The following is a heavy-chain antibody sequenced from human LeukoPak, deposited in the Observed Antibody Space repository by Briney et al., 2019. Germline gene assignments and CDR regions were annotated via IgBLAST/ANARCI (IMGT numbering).Heavy chain of an antibody. D-gene: IGHD2-2*01. Sequence: GRSLRLSCAASGFTFSSYAMHWVRQAPGKGLEWVAVISYDGSNKYYADSVKGRFTISRDNSKNTLYLQMNSLRAEDTAVYYCARDGGPGYCSSTSCYGDVWGKGTTVTVSS. J-gene: IGHJ6*04. CDR2: ISYDGSNK. CDR1: GFTFSSYA. V-gene: IGHV3-30-3*01. CDR3: ARDGGPGYCSSTSCYGDV.